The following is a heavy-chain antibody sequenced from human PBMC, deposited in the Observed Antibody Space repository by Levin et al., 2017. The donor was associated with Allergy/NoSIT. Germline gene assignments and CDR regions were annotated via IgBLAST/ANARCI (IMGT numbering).Heavy chain of an antibody. D-gene: IGHD4-17*01. CDR3: ARDNRDYGDYRFDY. V-gene: IGHV3-53*01. CDR2: IYSGVGT. J-gene: IGHJ4*02. Sequence: ASVKVSCAASGFTVDNNYMSWVRQAPGKGLEWVSLIYSGVGTFYADSVKGRFTISRDNSKNTLYLQMNSLRAEDTAVYYCARDNRDYGDYRFDYWGQGTLVTVSS. CDR1: GFTVDNNY.